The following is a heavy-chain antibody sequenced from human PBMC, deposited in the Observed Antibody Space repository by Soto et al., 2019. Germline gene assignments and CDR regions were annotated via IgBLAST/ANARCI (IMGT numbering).Heavy chain of an antibody. Sequence: SETLSLTCAVYGGSFSGYYWSWIRQPPGKGLEWIGEINHSGSTNYNPSLKSRVTISVDTSKNQFSLKLSSVTAADTAVYYCARGSPIVTTTGFYYYYYGMDVCGQGPTVTVYS. CDR2: INHSGST. J-gene: IGHJ6*02. CDR3: ARGSPIVTTTGFYYYYYGMDV. CDR1: GGSFSGYY. D-gene: IGHD4-17*01. V-gene: IGHV4-34*01.